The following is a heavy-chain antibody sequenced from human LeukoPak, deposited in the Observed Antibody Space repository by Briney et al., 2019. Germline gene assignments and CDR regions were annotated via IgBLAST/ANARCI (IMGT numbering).Heavy chain of an antibody. CDR1: RFTFSGYA. Sequence: GGSLRLSCAASRFTFSGYAMYWVRQAPGKGLEWVSCIDASGVNTYYADSVKGRFTISRDDSKNTLYLQMNSLRAEDTAVYYCARVRYGELDVWGQGTTVTVSS. CDR2: IDASGVNT. V-gene: IGHV3-23*01. D-gene: IGHD4-17*01. J-gene: IGHJ6*02. CDR3: ARVRYGELDV.